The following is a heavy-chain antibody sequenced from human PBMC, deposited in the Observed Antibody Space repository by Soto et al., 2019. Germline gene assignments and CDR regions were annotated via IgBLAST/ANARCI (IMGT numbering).Heavy chain of an antibody. CDR3: ARDLGGWTDY. D-gene: IGHD6-19*01. Sequence: QVQLVQSGAEVKKPGASVKVSCKASGYTFTSYAMHWVRQAPGQRLEWMGWINAGNGNTKYSQKFQGRVTITRDTSASTAYMELSSLRSEDTTVYYCARDLGGWTDYWGQGTLSPSPQ. CDR2: INAGNGNT. V-gene: IGHV1-3*01. CDR1: GYTFTSYA. J-gene: IGHJ4*02.